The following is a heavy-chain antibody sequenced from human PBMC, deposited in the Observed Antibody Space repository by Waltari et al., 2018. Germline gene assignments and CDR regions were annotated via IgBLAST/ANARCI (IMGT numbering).Heavy chain of an antibody. CDR3: ARDLDKMATGTSMPTD. CDR2: IIPIFGTA. J-gene: IGHJ4*02. V-gene: IGHV1-69*01. D-gene: IGHD1-1*01. Sequence: QVQLVQSGAEVKKPGSSVKVSCKASGGTCSSYAISWVRQAPGQGLEWMGGIIPIFGTANYAQKFQGRVTITADESTSTAYMELSSLRSEDTAVYYCARDLDKMATGTSMPTDWGQGTLVTVSS. CDR1: GGTCSSYA.